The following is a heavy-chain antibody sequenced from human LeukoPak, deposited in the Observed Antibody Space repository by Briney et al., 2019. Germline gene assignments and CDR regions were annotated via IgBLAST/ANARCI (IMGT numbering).Heavy chain of an antibody. D-gene: IGHD1-20*01. CDR1: GFTFSTYS. J-gene: IGHJ4*02. Sequence: PGGSLRLSCAASGFTFSTYSMNWVRQAPGKGLEWVSYIRSSSSTTYYADSVKGRFTVSRDNAKNSLYLQMNSLRAEDTAVYYCARVMWYNWNDDGDYWGQGTLVTVSS. CDR3: ARVMWYNWNDDGDY. V-gene: IGHV3-48*01. CDR2: IRSSSSTT.